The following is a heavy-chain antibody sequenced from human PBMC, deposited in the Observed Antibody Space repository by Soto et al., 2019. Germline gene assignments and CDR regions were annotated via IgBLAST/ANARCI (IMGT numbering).Heavy chain of an antibody. D-gene: IGHD3-22*01. CDR2: IYFSGTA. Sequence: SETLSLTCSVSGDSISSTSYYWGWIRQSPGKGLEWIGNIYFSGTAYYSPSLRSRVTISVDTQMNQFSLQLNSVTAADTAVYYCAGGGSIVVATRRLMDVWGKGTTVTVSS. CDR1: GDSISSTSYY. V-gene: IGHV4-39*07. J-gene: IGHJ6*03. CDR3: AGGGSIVVATRRLMDV.